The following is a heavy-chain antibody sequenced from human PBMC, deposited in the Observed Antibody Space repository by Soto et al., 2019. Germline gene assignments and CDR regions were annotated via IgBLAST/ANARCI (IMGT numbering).Heavy chain of an antibody. D-gene: IGHD3-16*02. V-gene: IGHV1-2*04. Sequence: GASVKVSCKASGYTFTGYYMHWVRQAPGQGLEWMGWINPNSGGTNYAQKFQGWVTMTRDTSISTAYMELSRLRSDDTAVYYCARDQYQYYDYVWGSYRSAYYFDYWGQGTLVTVS. CDR3: ARDQYQYYDYVWGSYRSAYYFDY. CDR1: GYTFTGYY. J-gene: IGHJ4*02. CDR2: INPNSGGT.